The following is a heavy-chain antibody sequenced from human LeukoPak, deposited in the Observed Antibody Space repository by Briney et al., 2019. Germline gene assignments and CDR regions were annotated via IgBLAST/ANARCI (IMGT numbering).Heavy chain of an antibody. CDR3: AQRSPSYGSGWYY. Sequence: SGPTLIHPTAALTLTFSLSGFSLTASGVGVGWIRQPPGKALEWLALIYWDDDKRYSPSLKSRLSTTKDASKNQVVLTMTNMDPVDTAKYYCAQRSPSYGSGWYYWGQGTLVTVSS. J-gene: IGHJ4*02. V-gene: IGHV2-5*02. D-gene: IGHD6-19*01. CDR2: IYWDDDK. CDR1: GFSLTASGVG.